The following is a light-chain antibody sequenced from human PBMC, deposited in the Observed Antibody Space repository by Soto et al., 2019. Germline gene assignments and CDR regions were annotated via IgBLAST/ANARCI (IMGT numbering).Light chain of an antibody. CDR3: QHYHGWPIT. J-gene: IGKJ5*01. V-gene: IGKV3-20*01. Sequence: EIVLTQSPGTLSLPTGERATLSCRASQSVSSSYLAWYQQKPGQAPRLLIYGASSRATGIPDRFSGSGSGTEFTLTTSSLQSEDFAVYYCQHYHGWPITFGQGTRLEIK. CDR2: GAS. CDR1: QSVSSSY.